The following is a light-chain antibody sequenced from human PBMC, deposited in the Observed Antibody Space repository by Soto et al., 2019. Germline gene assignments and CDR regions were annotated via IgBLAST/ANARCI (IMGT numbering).Light chain of an antibody. CDR3: SSYTSSSTLVV. CDR2: EVS. J-gene: IGLJ2*01. Sequence: QSALTQPASVSGSPGQSIPISCTGTSSDVGGYNYVSWYQQHPGKAPNLMIYEVSNRPSGVSNRFSGSKSGNTASLTISELQAEDEADYYCSSYTSSSTLVVFGGGNKLTV. CDR1: SSDVGGYNY. V-gene: IGLV2-14*01.